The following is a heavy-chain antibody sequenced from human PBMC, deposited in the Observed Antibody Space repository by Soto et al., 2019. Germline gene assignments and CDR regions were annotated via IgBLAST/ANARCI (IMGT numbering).Heavy chain of an antibody. V-gene: IGHV3-33*01. CDR3: GRERPGVVPPSYGDGMDV. D-gene: IGHD2-2*01. CDR1: GFAFSIYG. CDR2: IWCDGSNK. Sequence: PGGSLRLSCAAFGFAFSIYGMHLVRQSPGKGLEWVAFIWCDGSNKYYADSVKGRFTISRDNSKNTLYLQMNSLRAEDTAVYYCGRERPGVVPPSYGDGMDVWGQGTSVTVSS. J-gene: IGHJ6*02.